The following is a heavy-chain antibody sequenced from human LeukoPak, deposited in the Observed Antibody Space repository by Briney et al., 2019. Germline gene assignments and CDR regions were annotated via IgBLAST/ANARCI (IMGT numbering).Heavy chain of an antibody. Sequence: PSETLSLTCTVSGGSISSSSYYWGWIRQPPGKGLEWIGSIYYSGSTYYNPSLKSRVTISVDTSKNQFSLKLSSVTAADTAVYYSAWEYSSGHFDYWGQGTLVTVSS. J-gene: IGHJ4*02. V-gene: IGHV4-39*01. CDR3: AWEYSSGHFDY. D-gene: IGHD6-19*01. CDR2: IYYSGST. CDR1: GGSISSSSYY.